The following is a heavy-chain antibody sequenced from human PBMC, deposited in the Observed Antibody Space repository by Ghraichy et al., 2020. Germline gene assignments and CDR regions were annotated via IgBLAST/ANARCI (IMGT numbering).Heavy chain of an antibody. J-gene: IGHJ4*02. CDR2: IYHSGST. D-gene: IGHD2-15*01. CDR3: ARGGRKGVDY. Sequence: SQTLSLTCAVSGGSISSGGYSWSWIRQPPGKGLEWIGYIYHSGSTYYNPSLKSRVTISVDRSKNQFSLKLSSVTAADTAVYYCARGGRKGVDYWGQGTLVTVSS. CDR1: GGSISSGGYS. V-gene: IGHV4-30-2*01.